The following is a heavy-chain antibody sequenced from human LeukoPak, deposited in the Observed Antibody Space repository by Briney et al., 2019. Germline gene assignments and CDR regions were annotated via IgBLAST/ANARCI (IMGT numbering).Heavy chain of an antibody. CDR3: ARGVYCGGDCSGGDY. J-gene: IGHJ4*02. CDR2: IYHSGST. Sequence: PSETLSLTCTVSGGSISSGGYYWSWIRQPPGKGLEWIGYIYHSGSTYYNPSLKSRVTISVDRSKNQFSLKLSSVTAADTAVYYCARGVYCGGDCSGGDYWGQGTLVTVSS. CDR1: GGSISSGGYY. V-gene: IGHV4-30-2*01. D-gene: IGHD2-21*01.